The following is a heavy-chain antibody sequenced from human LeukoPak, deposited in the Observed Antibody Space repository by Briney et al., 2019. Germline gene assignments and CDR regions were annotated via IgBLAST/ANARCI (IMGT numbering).Heavy chain of an antibody. Sequence: ASVKVSCKASGYTFTGNGITWVRQAPGQGLEWMGWISGYNGNTVYAQMFQGRVTMTTDTSTSTAYMELRSLRSDDTAVYYCARADIIVVAGATPVGSAFEYWGQGTLITVS. V-gene: IGHV1-18*01. D-gene: IGHD2-15*01. CDR1: GYTFTGNG. CDR3: ARADIIVVAGATPVGSAFEY. CDR2: ISGYNGNT. J-gene: IGHJ4*02.